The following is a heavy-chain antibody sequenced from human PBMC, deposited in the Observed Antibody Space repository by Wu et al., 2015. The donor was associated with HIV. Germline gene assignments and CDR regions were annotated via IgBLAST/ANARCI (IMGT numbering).Heavy chain of an antibody. CDR1: GGPTSEDSSSTYA. J-gene: IGHJ4*02. D-gene: IGHD2-2*01. Sequence: QVHLVQSGTEVKKPGSSVRLSCKASGGPTSEDSSSTYAMNWVRQAPGQGLEWVGGIIPIFGTTNYAQRFQGRVTITADESTSTAYMELSSLRSEDTAVYYCAIGTRSTSCPRYWGQGTLVTVSS. CDR3: AIGTRSTSCPRY. CDR2: IIPIFGTT. V-gene: IGHV1-69*12.